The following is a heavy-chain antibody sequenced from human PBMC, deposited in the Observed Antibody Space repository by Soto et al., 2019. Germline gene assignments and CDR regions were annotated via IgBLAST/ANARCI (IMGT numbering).Heavy chain of an antibody. J-gene: IGHJ3*02. D-gene: IGHD4-17*01. CDR3: AHPRGYGVFDAYDI. Sequence: EGQLLESGGGLVQPGGSLRVSCAASGFTFSTYAMSWVRQAPGKGLEWVSAISAGGGSTYYADSGKGRFTISRDNSMNALYLQMNSLRIEDTAVYYCAHPRGYGVFDAYDIWGQGTMVTVSS. CDR2: ISAGGGST. CDR1: GFTFSTYA. V-gene: IGHV3-23*01.